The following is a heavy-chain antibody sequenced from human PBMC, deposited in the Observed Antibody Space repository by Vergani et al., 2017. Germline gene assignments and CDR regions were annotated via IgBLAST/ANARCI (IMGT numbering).Heavy chain of an antibody. CDR2: IISNADGGSA. CDR1: EFTFSDVW. Sequence: EGQLVESGGGLVKPGGSLRLSCAASEFTFSDVWMSWVRQAPGKGLEWVARIISNADGGSADYAASVKGRFIILSDYSKNFLYLQMDRLKIEDTALYFCTAEKEVAFYYSYYHMDVWGKGTTVTVSS. J-gene: IGHJ6*03. V-gene: IGHV3-15*01. CDR3: TAEKEVAFYYSYYHMDV. D-gene: IGHD2-21*01.